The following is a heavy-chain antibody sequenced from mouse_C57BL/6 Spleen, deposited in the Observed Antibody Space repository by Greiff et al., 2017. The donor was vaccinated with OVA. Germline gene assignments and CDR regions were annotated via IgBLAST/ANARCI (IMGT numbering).Heavy chain of an antibody. CDR1: GFTFSSYA. V-gene: IGHV5-9-1*02. J-gene: IGHJ3*01. D-gene: IGHD2-4*01. Sequence: EVKLMESGEGLVKPGGSLKLSCAASGFTFSSYAMSWVRQTPEKRLEWVAYISSGGDYIYYADTVKGRFTISRDNARNTLYLQMSSLKSEDTAMYYCTRVDEYDVEGPWFAYWGQGTLVTVSA. CDR3: TRVDEYDVEGPWFAY. CDR2: ISSGGDYI.